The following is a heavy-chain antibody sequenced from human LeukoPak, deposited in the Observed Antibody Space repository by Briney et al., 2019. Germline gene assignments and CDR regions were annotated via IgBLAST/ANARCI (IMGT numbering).Heavy chain of an antibody. CDR2: IYTSGST. J-gene: IGHJ6*02. V-gene: IGHV4-4*07. CDR1: GGSFSSYY. CDR3: ARQPPQYYGMDV. D-gene: IGHD1-14*01. Sequence: PSETLSLTCTVSGGSFSSYYWSWIRQPAGKGLEWIGRIYTSGSTNYNPSVKSRVTMSVDTSNNQFSLKLTSVTAADTAVYYCARQPPQYYGMDVWGQGTTVTVSS.